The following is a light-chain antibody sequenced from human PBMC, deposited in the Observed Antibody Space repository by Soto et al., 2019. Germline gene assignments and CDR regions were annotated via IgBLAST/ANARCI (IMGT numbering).Light chain of an antibody. Sequence: QSVLTQPASVSGSPGQSITISCTGTSSDVGGYNYVSWFQHHPGKAPKLMIYDVTNRPSGVSNRFSGSKSGNTASLTISGLQAEDEADYYCSSYTSVSTRVIFGGGTKVTVL. CDR3: SSYTSVSTRVI. CDR1: SSDVGGYNY. J-gene: IGLJ2*01. CDR2: DVT. V-gene: IGLV2-14*03.